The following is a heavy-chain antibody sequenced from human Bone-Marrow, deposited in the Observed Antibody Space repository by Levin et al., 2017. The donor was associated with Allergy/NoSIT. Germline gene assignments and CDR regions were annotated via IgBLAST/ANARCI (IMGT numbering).Heavy chain of an antibody. CDR1: GFSFSSYV. CDR3: ARGGAFTSSWSSSYYRHYGLDV. Sequence: GESLKISCAASGFSFSSYVIHWVRQAPGKGLEWVAVMSYETSNAFYADSVKGRFTIYRDNPKSTLFLEMNSLREDDTAVYFCARGGAFTSSWSSSYYRHYGLDVWGQGTTVTVSS. V-gene: IGHV3-30-3*01. J-gene: IGHJ6*02. CDR2: MSYETSNA. D-gene: IGHD2-15*01.